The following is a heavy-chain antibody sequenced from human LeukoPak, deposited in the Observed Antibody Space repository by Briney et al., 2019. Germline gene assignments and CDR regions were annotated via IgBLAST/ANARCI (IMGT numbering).Heavy chain of an antibody. CDR2: ISGSGGST. CDR1: GFTFSSYA. V-gene: IGHV3-23*01. J-gene: IGHJ4*02. CDR3: AKDLGQRLVRTRNLFPY. Sequence: GGSLRLSCAASGFTFSSYAMSWVRQAPGKGLEWVSAISGSGGSTYYADSVKGRFTISRDNSKNTLYLQMNSLRAEDTAVYYCAKDLGQRLVRTRNLFPYWGQGTLVTVSS. D-gene: IGHD6-13*01.